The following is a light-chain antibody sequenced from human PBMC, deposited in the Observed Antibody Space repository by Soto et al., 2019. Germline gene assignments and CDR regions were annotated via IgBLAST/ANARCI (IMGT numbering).Light chain of an antibody. Sequence: QSALTQPASVSGSPGQSITISCTGTSSDVGGYNYVSWYQQHPGKAPKLMIYEVSKRPSGVSNRFSGYKSGNTASLTISGLQAEDEADYYCTSYTSSSPYVFGTGTKVTVL. J-gene: IGLJ1*01. V-gene: IGLV2-14*03. CDR3: TSYTSSSPYV. CDR1: SSDVGGYNY. CDR2: EVS.